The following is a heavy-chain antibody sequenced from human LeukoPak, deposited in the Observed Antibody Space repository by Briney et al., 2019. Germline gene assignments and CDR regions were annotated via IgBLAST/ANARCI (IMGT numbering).Heavy chain of an antibody. CDR1: GGSISSGGYY. CDR2: IYYSGST. Sequence: PSETLSLTCTVSGGSISSGGYYWSWIRQRPGKGLEWIGYIYYSGSTYYNPSLKSRVTISVDTSKNQFSLKLSSVTAADTAVYYCARETDSSGYYRLDYWGQGTLVTVSS. CDR3: ARETDSSGYYRLDY. J-gene: IGHJ4*02. V-gene: IGHV4-31*03. D-gene: IGHD3-22*01.